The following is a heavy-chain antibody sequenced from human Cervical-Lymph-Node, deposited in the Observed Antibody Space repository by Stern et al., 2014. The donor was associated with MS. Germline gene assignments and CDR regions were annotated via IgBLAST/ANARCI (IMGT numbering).Heavy chain of an antibody. CDR2: ISAHRGDT. CDR3: ARAVHSREYLSEYDAFDI. CDR1: GYTLISYG. D-gene: IGHD2/OR15-2a*01. Sequence: VQLEEFGAEVKKPGASVMGSCKASGYTLISYGISWVRQAPGQGLEGVVWISAHRGDTSYALKLQDTRTMATDTSTNTAYMELRSLRADDTAVFYCARAVHSREYLSEYDAFDIWGQGTMVTVSS. J-gene: IGHJ3*02. V-gene: IGHV1-18*01.